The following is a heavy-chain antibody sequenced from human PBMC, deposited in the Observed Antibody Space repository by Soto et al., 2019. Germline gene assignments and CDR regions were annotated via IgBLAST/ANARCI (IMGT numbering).Heavy chain of an antibody. D-gene: IGHD3-3*01. Sequence: QLVESGGGVVQPERSLKLSCTASNFVFSVYSLHWVRQAPGKGLEWVALISSDGGNKYYADSVKGRFPISRDNSKNTLYLQMNSLRREDTAVYYCARDTDQYDFWGGTLDSWGQGTLVTVSS. CDR2: ISSDGGNK. V-gene: IGHV3-30-3*01. J-gene: IGHJ4*02. CDR3: ARDTDQYDFWGGTLDS. CDR1: NFVFSVYS.